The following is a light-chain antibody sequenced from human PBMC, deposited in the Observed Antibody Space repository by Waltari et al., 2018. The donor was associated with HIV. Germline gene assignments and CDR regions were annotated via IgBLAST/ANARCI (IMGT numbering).Light chain of an antibody. J-gene: IGKJ2*01. CDR1: QSVSSSY. V-gene: IGKV3-20*01. CDR2: GAS. Sequence: EIVLTQSPGTLSLSPGERATLSCRASQSVSSSYLAWYQQKPGQAPNLLIYGASCRATCIPDRFSVSGSGTDFTLTISRLEPEDFAVYYCQQYGSSPLTFGQGTKLEIK. CDR3: QQYGSSPLT.